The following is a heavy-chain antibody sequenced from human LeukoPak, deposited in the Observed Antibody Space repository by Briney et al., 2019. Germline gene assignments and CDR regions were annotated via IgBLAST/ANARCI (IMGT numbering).Heavy chain of an antibody. CDR1: GGSIGSSSYY. CDR3: ARQTWIELWHFDY. D-gene: IGHD5-18*01. V-gene: IGHV4-39*01. CDR2: IYYSGST. J-gene: IGHJ4*02. Sequence: PSETLSLTCTVSGGSIGSSSYYWAWIRQPPGKGLEWIGSIYYSGSTYYNPSLKSRVTISVETSKNKFSLKVSSVTAADTAVYYCARQTWIELWHFDYWGQGALVTVSS.